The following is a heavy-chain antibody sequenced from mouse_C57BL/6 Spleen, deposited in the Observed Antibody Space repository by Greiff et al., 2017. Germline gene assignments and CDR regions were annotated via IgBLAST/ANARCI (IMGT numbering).Heavy chain of an antibody. CDR3: ARNYYYGSSGRRYFDV. D-gene: IGHD1-1*01. CDR1: GFSLTSYG. J-gene: IGHJ1*03. V-gene: IGHV2-2*01. CDR2: IWSGGST. Sequence: VQLQQSGPGLVQPSQSLSITCTVSGFSLTSYGVHWVRQSPGKGLEWLGVIWSGGSTDYNAAFISRLSISKDNSKSQVFFKMNSLQADYTDIYYCARNYYYGSSGRRYFDVWGTGTTVTVSS.